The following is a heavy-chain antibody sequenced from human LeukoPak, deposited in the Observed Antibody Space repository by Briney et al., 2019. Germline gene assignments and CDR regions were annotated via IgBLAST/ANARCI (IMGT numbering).Heavy chain of an antibody. J-gene: IGHJ6*03. V-gene: IGHV1-69*05. CDR1: GGTFSSYA. Sequence: SVEVSCKASGGTFSSYAISWVRQAPGQGLEWMGGIIPIFGTANYAQKFQGRVTITTDESTSTAYMELSRLRSEDTAVYYCASWAAGSGGRSYMDVWGKGTTVTVSS. CDR2: IIPIFGTA. CDR3: ASWAAGSGGRSYMDV. D-gene: IGHD2-15*01.